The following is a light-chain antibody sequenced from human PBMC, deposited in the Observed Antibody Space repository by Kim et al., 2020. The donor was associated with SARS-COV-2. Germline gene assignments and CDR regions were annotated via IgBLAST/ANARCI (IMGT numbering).Light chain of an antibody. CDR2: LNSDGSH. CDR3: QTWVTGIRV. CDR1: SGHSSYA. Sequence: QPVLTQSPSASASLGASVKLTCTLSSGHSSYAIAWHQQQPEKGPRYLMKLNSDGSHSKGDGIPDRFSGSSSGAERYLTISSLQSEDEADYYCQTWVTGIRVFGGGTQLTVL. J-gene: IGLJ3*02. V-gene: IGLV4-69*01.